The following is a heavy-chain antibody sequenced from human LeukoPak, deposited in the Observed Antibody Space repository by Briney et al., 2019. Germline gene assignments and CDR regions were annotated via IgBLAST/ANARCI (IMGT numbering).Heavy chain of an antibody. CDR1: GFTFSSYG. CDR2: ISGSGDRT. Sequence: GGSLRLSCAASGFTFSSYGMSWVRQAPGKGLVWVSAISGSGDRTYYADSVKGRITISRDNPKNTLYLQLNSLRAEDTAVYYCAKIQGYFDYWGQGTLVTVSS. CDR3: AKIQGYFDY. J-gene: IGHJ4*02. V-gene: IGHV3-23*01.